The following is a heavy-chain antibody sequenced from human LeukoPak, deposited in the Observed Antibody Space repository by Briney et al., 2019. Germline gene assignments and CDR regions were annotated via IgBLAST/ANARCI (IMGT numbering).Heavy chain of an antibody. J-gene: IGHJ4*02. Sequence: SAKVSCKASGYTFTGYYMHWVRQAPGQGREWMGWINPNSGGTNYAQKFQGRVTMTRDTSISTAYMEVSRLRSDDKAVYYCARGEPYYDFWSGSRPLYYFDYWGQGTLLSVPS. CDR3: ARGEPYYDFWSGSRPLYYFDY. CDR1: GYTFTGYY. V-gene: IGHV1-2*02. D-gene: IGHD3-3*01. CDR2: INPNSGGT.